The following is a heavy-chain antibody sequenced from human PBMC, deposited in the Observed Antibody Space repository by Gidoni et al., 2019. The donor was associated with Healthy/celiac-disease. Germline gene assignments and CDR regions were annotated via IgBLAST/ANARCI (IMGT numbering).Heavy chain of an antibody. J-gene: IGHJ3*02. V-gene: IGHV3-48*01. CDR1: GFPFSRYS. Sequence: EVQLVESGGGLVQPGGSLRLSCAASGFPFSRYSMNWVRQAPGTGLEWVSYISSSSSTIYYADSVKGRFTISRDNAKNSLYLQMNSLRAEDTAVYYCARDYRAGYYDSGAFDIWGQGTMVTVSS. CDR2: ISSSSSTI. CDR3: ARDYRAGYYDSGAFDI. D-gene: IGHD3-22*01.